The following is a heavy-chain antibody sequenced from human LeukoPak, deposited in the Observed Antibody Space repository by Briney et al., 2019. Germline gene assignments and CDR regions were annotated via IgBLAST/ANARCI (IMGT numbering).Heavy chain of an antibody. Sequence: GGSLRLSCAASGFTFSNAWRSWVRQAPGKGLEWVSAISGSGGSTYYADSVKGRFTISRDNSKNTLFLQMNSLKTEDTAVYYCATYAGYDASDYWGQGALVTVSS. D-gene: IGHD5-12*01. V-gene: IGHV3-23*01. J-gene: IGHJ4*02. CDR3: ATYAGYDASDY. CDR1: GFTFSNAW. CDR2: ISGSGGST.